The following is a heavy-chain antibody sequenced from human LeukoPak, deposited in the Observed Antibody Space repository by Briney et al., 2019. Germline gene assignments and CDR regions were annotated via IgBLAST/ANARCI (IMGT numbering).Heavy chain of an antibody. J-gene: IGHJ4*02. CDR3: ARDGLAGRPRDY. V-gene: IGHV1-2*02. CDR2: INPNSGGT. CDR1: GYTFTCYY. D-gene: IGHD6-13*01. Sequence: ASVKVSCKASGYTFTCYYKHWVRQAPGQGLEWMGWINPNSGGTNYAQKFQGRVTMTRDTSISTAYMELSRLRSDDTAVYYCARDGLAGRPRDYWGQGTLVTVSS.